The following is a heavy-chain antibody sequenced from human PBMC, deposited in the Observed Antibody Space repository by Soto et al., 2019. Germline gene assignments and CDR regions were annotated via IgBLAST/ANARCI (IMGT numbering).Heavy chain of an antibody. Sequence: QVQMVQSGAEVKKPGASVKVSCRASGYSFTSYDVNWVRQATGQGLEGMGWMNPNSGNTAFAQKFQARVTMTRDTPISTAYMELSGLRSEDTAVYYCARYPYTSYCSDGSCSYDAFDIWGQGTVVTVSS. D-gene: IGHD2-15*01. CDR3: ARYPYTSYCSDGSCSYDAFDI. V-gene: IGHV1-8*01. J-gene: IGHJ3*02. CDR1: GYSFTSYD. CDR2: MNPNSGNT.